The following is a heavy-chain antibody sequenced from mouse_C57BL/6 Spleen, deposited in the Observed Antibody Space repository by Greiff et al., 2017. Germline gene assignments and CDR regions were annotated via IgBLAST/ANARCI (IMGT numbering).Heavy chain of an antibody. CDR2: IDPSDSYT. D-gene: IGHD1-1*01. J-gene: IGHJ4*01. CDR3: ARGRITTVSYYAMDY. V-gene: IGHV1-69*01. Sequence: QVQLQQPGAELVMPGASVKLSCKASGYTFTSYWMHWVKQRPGQGLEWIGEIDPSDSYTNYNQKFKGKSTLTVDKSSSTAYMQLSSLTSEDSAVYYCARGRITTVSYYAMDYWGQGTSVTVSS. CDR1: GYTFTSYW.